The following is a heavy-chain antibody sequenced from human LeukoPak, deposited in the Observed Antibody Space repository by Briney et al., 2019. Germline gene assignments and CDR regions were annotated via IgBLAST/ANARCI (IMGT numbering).Heavy chain of an antibody. CDR2: IYYSGST. J-gene: IGHJ5*02. D-gene: IGHD4-23*01. CDR3: ARVRVSAPPRWGFDP. V-gene: IGHV4-39*07. CDR1: GDSISSSSSY. Sequence: SETLSLTCTVSGDSISSSSSYWGWIRQPPGEGLEWIGSIYYSGSTYYNPSLKSRVTISVDTSKNQFSLKLSSVTAADTAVYYCARVRVSAPPRWGFDPWGQGTLVTVSS.